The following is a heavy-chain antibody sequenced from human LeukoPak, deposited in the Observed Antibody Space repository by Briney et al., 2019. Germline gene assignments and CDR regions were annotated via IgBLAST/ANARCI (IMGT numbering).Heavy chain of an antibody. CDR3: ARDGQLAAAGNHYYYGMDV. V-gene: IGHV3-74*01. D-gene: IGHD6-13*01. J-gene: IGHJ6*02. CDR2: INSDGSST. Sequence: GGSLRLSCAASGFTFSSYWMHWVRQAPGKGLVWVSRINSDGSSTSYADSVKGRFTISRDNAKNTLYLQMNSLRAEDTAVYYCARDGQLAAAGNHYYYGMDVWGQGTTVTVSS. CDR1: GFTFSSYW.